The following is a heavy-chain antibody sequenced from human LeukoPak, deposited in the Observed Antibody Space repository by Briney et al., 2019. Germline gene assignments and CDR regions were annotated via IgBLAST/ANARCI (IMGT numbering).Heavy chain of an antibody. CDR1: GYTFTGYY. CDR2: INPNSGGT. Sequence: ASVKVSCKASGYTFTGYYMHWVRQAPGQGLEWMGWINPNSGGTNYAQKLQGRVTMTRDTSISTAYMELSRLRSDDTAVYYCARYYYYGSGSPPMGDYWGQGTLVTVSS. CDR3: ARYYYYGSGSPPMGDY. D-gene: IGHD3-10*01. J-gene: IGHJ4*02. V-gene: IGHV1-2*02.